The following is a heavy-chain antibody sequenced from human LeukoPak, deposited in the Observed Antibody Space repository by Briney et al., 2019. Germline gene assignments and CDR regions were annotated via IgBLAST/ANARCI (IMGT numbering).Heavy chain of an antibody. CDR2: IYYSGST. Sequence: SETLSLTCTVSGGSISSSSYYWGWIRQPPGKGLEWIGSIYYSGSTYYNPSLKSRVTISVDTSKNQFSLKLSSATAADTAVYYCAVGRYSYGPKYYWGQGTLVTVSS. J-gene: IGHJ4*02. D-gene: IGHD5-18*01. V-gene: IGHV4-39*01. CDR1: GGSISSSSYY. CDR3: AVGRYSYGPKYY.